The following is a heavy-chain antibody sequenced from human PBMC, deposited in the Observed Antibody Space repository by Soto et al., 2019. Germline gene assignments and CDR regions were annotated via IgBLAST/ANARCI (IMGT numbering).Heavy chain of an antibody. J-gene: IGHJ1*01. CDR2: IYSGRST. V-gene: IGHV3-53*04. CDR3: AWGRCPDEFQH. Sequence: EVQLVESGGGLVQPGGSLSISCAASGFTVSSNYMSWVRQAPGKGLEWVSLIYSGRSTYYADSLKGRFTISRHNSKNTLYLQMNSLSDEDTAVYYCAWGRCPDEFQHWGQGTLVTVSS. D-gene: IGHD3-16*01. CDR1: GFTVSSNY.